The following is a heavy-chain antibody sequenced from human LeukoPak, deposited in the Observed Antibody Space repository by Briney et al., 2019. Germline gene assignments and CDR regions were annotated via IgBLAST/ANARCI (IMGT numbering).Heavy chain of an antibody. CDR2: ISGSGSST. J-gene: IGHJ4*02. CDR3: AKDHYARTSGYSYTPFDY. CDR1: EFTFSSYA. D-gene: IGHD5-18*01. Sequence: PGGSLRLSCAASEFTFSSYAMSWVRQAPGKGLEWVSTISGSGSSTYYADSVKGRFTISRDSSKNTLYLQMNSLRAEDTAVYYCAKDHYARTSGYSYTPFDYWGQGTLVTVSS. V-gene: IGHV3-23*01.